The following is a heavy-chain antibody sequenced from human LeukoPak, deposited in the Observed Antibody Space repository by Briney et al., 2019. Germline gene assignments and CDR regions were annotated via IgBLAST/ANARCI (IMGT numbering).Heavy chain of an antibody. CDR3: ARDLVPAAGNSYYYYYMDV. J-gene: IGHJ6*03. V-gene: IGHV4-38-2*02. CDR2: IYHSGST. D-gene: IGHD2-2*01. CDR1: GDSISSYY. Sequence: SETLSLTCTVSGDSISSYYWSWIRQPPGKGLEWIGSIYHSGSTYYNPSLKSRVTISVDTSKNQFSLKLSSVTAADTAVYYCARDLVPAAGNSYYYYYMDVWGKGTTVTVSS.